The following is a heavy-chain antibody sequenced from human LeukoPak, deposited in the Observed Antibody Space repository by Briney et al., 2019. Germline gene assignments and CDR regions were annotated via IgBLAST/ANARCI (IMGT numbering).Heavy chain of an antibody. Sequence: PSETLSLTCTVSGGSVNSNSYYWIWIRQPPGKGLEWIGYIYYSGSTNYNPSLKSRVTISVDTSKNQFSLKLSSVTAADPAVYYCARVRVPAAIRAFDPWGQGTLVTVSS. CDR1: GGSVNSNSYY. D-gene: IGHD2-2*01. J-gene: IGHJ5*02. CDR3: ARVRVPAAIRAFDP. CDR2: IYYSGST. V-gene: IGHV4-61*01.